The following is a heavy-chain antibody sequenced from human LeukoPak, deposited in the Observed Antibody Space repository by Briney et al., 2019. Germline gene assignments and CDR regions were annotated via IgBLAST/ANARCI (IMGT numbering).Heavy chain of an antibody. J-gene: IGHJ4*02. CDR2: IYYTGST. CDR3: ARFLSGLDY. Sequence: SETLSVTCTVSGGSISSSSYYWGWIRQPPGKGLEWIGSIYYTGSTDYNPSLKSRVTISVDTSKNQFSLKLSSVTAADTAVYYCARFLSGLDYWGQGTLVTVSS. V-gene: IGHV4-39*01. D-gene: IGHD3-3*01. CDR1: GGSISSSSYY.